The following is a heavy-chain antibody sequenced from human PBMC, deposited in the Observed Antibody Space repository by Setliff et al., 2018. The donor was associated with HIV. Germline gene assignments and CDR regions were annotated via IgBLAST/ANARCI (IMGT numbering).Heavy chain of an antibody. V-gene: IGHV1-18*01. CDR2: ISAYDSNT. CDR3: ARGSGGYCSGGSCYFGFGLAL. CDR1: GYTFTSYG. Sequence: ASVKVSCKASGYTFTSYGISWVRQAPGQGLEWMGWISAYDSNTNYEHGLQGRVTMTTDTSTSTAYMELRGLISDDTAVYYCARGSGGYCSGGSCYFGFGLALWGQGTTVTVSS. D-gene: IGHD2-15*01. J-gene: IGHJ6*02.